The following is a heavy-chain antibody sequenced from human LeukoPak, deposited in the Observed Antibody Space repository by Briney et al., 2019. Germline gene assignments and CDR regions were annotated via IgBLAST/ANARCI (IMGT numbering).Heavy chain of an antibody. J-gene: IGHJ5*02. CDR1: GFTFSSYE. D-gene: IGHD2/OR15-2a*01. CDR3: ARGVQNPNWFDP. Sequence: GGSLRLSCAASGFTFSSYEMTWVRQAPGKGLEWVSIIYDSGSTYYADSVKGRFSISRDNSENTLYLQMNSLRAEDTAVYYCARGVQNPNWFDPWGQGTLVTVSS. V-gene: IGHV3-66*01. CDR2: IYDSGST.